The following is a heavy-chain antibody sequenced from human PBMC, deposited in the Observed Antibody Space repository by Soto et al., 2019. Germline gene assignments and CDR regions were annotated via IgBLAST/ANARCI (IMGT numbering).Heavy chain of an antibody. CDR3: ARARDYGSGSPYYGMDV. Sequence: SVKVSCKASGGTFSSYAISWVRQAPGQGLEWMGGIIPIFGTANYAQKFQGRVTITADKSTSTAYMELSSLRSEDTAVYYCARARDYGSGSPYYGMDVWGQGTTVTVYS. CDR2: IIPIFGTA. CDR1: GGTFSSYA. D-gene: IGHD3-10*01. V-gene: IGHV1-69*06. J-gene: IGHJ6*02.